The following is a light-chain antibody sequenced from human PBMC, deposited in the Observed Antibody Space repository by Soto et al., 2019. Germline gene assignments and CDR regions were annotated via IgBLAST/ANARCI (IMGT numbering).Light chain of an antibody. Sequence: QSVLTHPASVSRSPRQAITITYTGTSSDVGSYNSVSWYPQHPGKAHKIITSDVNERPSGVPAPFSSSMFADTSSLSCSRLQAEDEADYYCCSYAGGSTLYVFGTGTKVTVL. CDR2: DVN. V-gene: IGLV2-11*01. CDR3: CSYAGGSTLYV. J-gene: IGLJ1*01. CDR1: SSDVGSYNS.